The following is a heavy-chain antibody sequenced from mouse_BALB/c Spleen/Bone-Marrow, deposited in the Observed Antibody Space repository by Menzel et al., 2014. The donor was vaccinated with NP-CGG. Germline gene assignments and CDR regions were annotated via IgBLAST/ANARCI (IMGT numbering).Heavy chain of an antibody. Sequence: QVKTGASVKISCKASGYSSTGYYMHLAKQSHGKSLEWIGYISCYNGATSYNQKFKGKATFTVDTSSSTAYMQFNSLTSEDSAVYYCARGPGDVGYSFFDVWRAGPTVIISS. V-gene: IGHV1S34*01. CDR1: GYSSTGYY. J-gene: IGHJ1*01. D-gene: IGHD3-3*01. CDR2: ISCYNGAT. CDR3: ARGPGDVGYSFFDV.